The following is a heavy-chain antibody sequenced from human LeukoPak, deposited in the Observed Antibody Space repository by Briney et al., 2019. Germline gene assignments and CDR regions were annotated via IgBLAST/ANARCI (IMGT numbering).Heavy chain of an antibody. CDR2: INVAGDT. CDR1: GFTLNSHD. D-gene: IGHD3-22*01. CDR3: AKDRGTITMIVLVAVPGPSHFFDC. J-gene: IGHJ4*02. Sequence: PGGSLRLSCAASGFTLNSHDVHWVRQVPGKRLEWISAINVAGDTYYSDSVKGRFTVSRDNGKNYVHLQMSSLRAEDTAAYYCAKDRGTITMIVLVAVPGPSHFFDCWGQGALVTVSS. V-gene: IGHV3-13*01.